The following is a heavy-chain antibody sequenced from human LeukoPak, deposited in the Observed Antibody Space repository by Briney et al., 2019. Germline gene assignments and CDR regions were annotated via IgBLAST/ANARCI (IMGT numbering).Heavy chain of an antibody. V-gene: IGHV3-7*01. CDR2: IKPDGSEK. D-gene: IGHD5-18*01. Sequence: GGSLRLSCVAPGLTLSNYWMSWVRQAPGKGLEWVATIKPDGSEKYYVDSVKGRFTISRDNAKNSLYLQMNSLRAEDTAVYYCARDSSGYSYGGVYYYYYYMDVWGKGTTVTISS. CDR1: GLTLSNYW. J-gene: IGHJ6*03. CDR3: ARDSSGYSYGGVYYYYYYMDV.